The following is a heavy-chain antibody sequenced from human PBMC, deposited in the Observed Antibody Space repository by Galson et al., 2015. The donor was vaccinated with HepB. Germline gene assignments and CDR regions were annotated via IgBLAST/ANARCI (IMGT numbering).Heavy chain of an antibody. CDR3: AKGQYCSSTSCYTYYYYYMDV. CDR2: ISGSGGST. D-gene: IGHD2-2*02. Sequence: SLRLSCAPSGFTFSIYGMHWVRQAPGKGLKWVSAISGSGGSTYYADSVKGRFTISRDNSKNTLYLQMNSLRAEDTAVYYCAKGQYCSSTSCYTYYYYYMDVWGKGTTVTVSS. CDR1: GFTFSIYG. V-gene: IGHV3-23*01. J-gene: IGHJ6*03.